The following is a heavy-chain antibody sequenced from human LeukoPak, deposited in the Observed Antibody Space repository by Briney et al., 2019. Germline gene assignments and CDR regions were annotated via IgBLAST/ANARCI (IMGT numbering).Heavy chain of an antibody. D-gene: IGHD3-3*01. V-gene: IGHV3-23*01. CDR1: GYTFSSYA. CDR2: ISGSGGST. J-gene: IGHJ4*02. Sequence: GGSLRLSCAASGYTFSSYAMSWVRQAPWKGLEWVSAISGSGGSTYYADSVKGRFTISRDNSKDTVYLQMNSLRDEDSATYYCVRVFLESLTAGYFDHWGQGTLVTVSP. CDR3: VRVFLESLTAGYFDH.